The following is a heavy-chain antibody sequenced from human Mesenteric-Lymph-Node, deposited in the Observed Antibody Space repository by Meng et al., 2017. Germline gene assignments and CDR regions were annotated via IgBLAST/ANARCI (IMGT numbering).Heavy chain of an antibody. J-gene: IGHJ4*02. CDR1: GFTFSSYA. CDR2: ISYDGSNK. Sequence: GESLKISCAASGFTFSSYAMHWVRQAPGKGLEWVAVISYDGSNKYYADSVKGRFTISRDSSKNSLYLQMHSLRAEDTAVYYCAKKTVGSGYQPYDYWGQGTLVTVSS. D-gene: IGHD3-22*01. V-gene: IGHV3-30*04. CDR3: AKKTVGSGYQPYDY.